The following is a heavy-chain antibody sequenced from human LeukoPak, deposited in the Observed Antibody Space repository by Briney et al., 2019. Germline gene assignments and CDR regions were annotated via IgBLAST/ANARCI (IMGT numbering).Heavy chain of an antibody. J-gene: IGHJ4*02. CDR2: INAGNGNT. CDR1: GYTFTSYA. V-gene: IGHV1-3*01. CDR3: ARYGEGGAGMFDY. D-gene: IGHD1-26*01. Sequence: ASVKVSCKASGYTFTSYAMHWVRQAPGQRLEWMGWINAGNGNTKYSQKFQGRVTITRDTSASTAYMELSSLRSEDTAVYYCARYGEGGAGMFDYWGQGTLVTVSS.